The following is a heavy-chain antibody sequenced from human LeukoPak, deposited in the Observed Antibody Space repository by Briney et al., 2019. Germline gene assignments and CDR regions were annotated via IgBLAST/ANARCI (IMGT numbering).Heavy chain of an antibody. D-gene: IGHD3-9*01. CDR1: GFTVSSNY. V-gene: IGHV3-53*01. J-gene: IGHJ4*02. CDR2: IYSGGST. Sequence: GGSLRLPCAASGFTVSSNYMSWVSQAPGKGLEWVSVIYSGGSTYYADSVKGRFTISRDNSKNTLYLQMNSLRAEDTAVYYCARGPSWGYDILTVWGQGTLVTVSS. CDR3: ARGPSWGYDILTV.